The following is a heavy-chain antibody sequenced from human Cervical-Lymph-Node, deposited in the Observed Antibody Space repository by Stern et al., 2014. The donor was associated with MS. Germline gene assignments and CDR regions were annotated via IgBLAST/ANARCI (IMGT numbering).Heavy chain of an antibody. D-gene: IGHD6-13*01. V-gene: IGHV4-59*01. CDR2: IYYSGST. Sequence: QVQLQESGPGLVKPSETLSLTCTVSGGSISSYYWSWIRQPPGKGLEWIGYIYYSGSTNYNPSLKSRVTISVDTSKNQFSLKLSSVTAADTAVYYCARIPWEQQLAFDYWGQGTLVTVSS. J-gene: IGHJ4*02. CDR1: GGSISSYY. CDR3: ARIPWEQQLAFDY.